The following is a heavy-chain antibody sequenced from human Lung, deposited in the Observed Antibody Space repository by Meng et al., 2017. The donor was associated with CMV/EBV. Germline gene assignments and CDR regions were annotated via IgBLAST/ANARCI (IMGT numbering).Heavy chain of an antibody. D-gene: IGHD2-2*03. CDR2: IIPFLDMT. V-gene: IGHV1-69*02. CDR1: GGTFASHT. CDR3: ASGYCNGNSCHSAFDM. Sequence: SXXVSCKTTGGTFASHTISWVRRAPGQRLEWMGRIIPFLDMTNYAQMFQGRISITADRSTSTAYMELNSLKSEDTAIYYCASGYCNGNSCHSAFDMWGPGTGVTVAS. J-gene: IGHJ3*02.